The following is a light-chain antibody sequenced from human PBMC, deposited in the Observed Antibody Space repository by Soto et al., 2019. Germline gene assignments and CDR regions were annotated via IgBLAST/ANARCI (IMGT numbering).Light chain of an antibody. CDR1: QSINIY. CDR3: QQSYRSPYT. J-gene: IGKJ2*01. Sequence: IQMTQSPSSLSASVGDRVTVTCRASQSINIYLNWYQQKPGKAPTLLIYGASSLQSGVPSRFTGGGSRTDFTLTISSLQPEDFATYYCQQSYRSPYTFGQGTKLEIK. V-gene: IGKV1-39*01. CDR2: GAS.